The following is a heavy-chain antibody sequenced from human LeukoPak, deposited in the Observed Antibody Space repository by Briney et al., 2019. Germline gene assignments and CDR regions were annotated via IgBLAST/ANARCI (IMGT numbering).Heavy chain of an antibody. CDR2: ISLDGSRK. D-gene: IGHD3-10*01. V-gene: IGHV3-33*05. CDR1: GLTFTSHG. Sequence: QPGGSLRLSCAASGLTFTSHGFHWVRQAPGRGLEWLTFISLDGSRKSYADSVKGRFTSSRDDSKNTLYLEMNSLRAEDTATYYCARDRAVSWLDSWGLGTLVTVSS. CDR3: ARDRAVSWLDS. J-gene: IGHJ5*01.